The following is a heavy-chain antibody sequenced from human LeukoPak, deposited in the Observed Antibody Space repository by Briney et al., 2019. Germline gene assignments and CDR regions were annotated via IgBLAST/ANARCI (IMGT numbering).Heavy chain of an antibody. J-gene: IGHJ4*02. CDR2: IYTSGST. D-gene: IGHD6-13*01. V-gene: IGHV4-61*02. CDR1: GGSISSGSYY. Sequence: SQTLSLTCTVSGGSISSGSYYWSWIWQPAGKGLEWIGRIYTSGSTNYNPSLKSRVTISVDTSKNQFSLKLSSVTAADTAVYYCAILGGSWYFDYWGQGTLVTVSS. CDR3: AILGGSWYFDY.